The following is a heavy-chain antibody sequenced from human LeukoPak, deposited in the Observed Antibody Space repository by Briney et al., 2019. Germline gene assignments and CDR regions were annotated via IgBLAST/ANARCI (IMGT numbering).Heavy chain of an antibody. CDR2: ISFTGIT. V-gene: IGHV4-59*12. J-gene: IGHJ3*02. Sequence: PSETLSLTCTVSGRSIRSYYWSWIRQTPGKGLEWIGYISFTGITNYNPSLKSRVIISVDTSQNQIFLKLSSVSAADTAVYYCARDQGNVDSSGWYLVGNAFDIWGQGTMVTVSS. D-gene: IGHD6-19*01. CDR3: ARDQGNVDSSGWYLVGNAFDI. CDR1: GRSIRSYY.